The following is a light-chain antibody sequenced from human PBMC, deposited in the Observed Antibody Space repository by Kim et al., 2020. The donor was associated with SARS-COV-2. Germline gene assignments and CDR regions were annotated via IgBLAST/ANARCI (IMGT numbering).Light chain of an antibody. CDR2: WAS. J-gene: IGKJ2*01. Sequence: RATINCQSRQNLLRSYDSLNSLGWFQQKPGQPPKLLISWASRRESGVPDRFSGSGSGTDFTLTISSLQAEDVAIYYCQQYDSIPYTFGQGTKLEI. CDR1: QNLLRSYDSLNS. CDR3: QQYDSIPYT. V-gene: IGKV4-1*01.